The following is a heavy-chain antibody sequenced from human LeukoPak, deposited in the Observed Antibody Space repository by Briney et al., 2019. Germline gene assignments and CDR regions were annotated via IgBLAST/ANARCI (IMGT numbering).Heavy chain of an antibody. V-gene: IGHV3-7*01. CDR1: GFTFSSYW. J-gene: IGHJ4*02. D-gene: IGHD3-16*02. Sequence: PGGSLRLSCATSGFTFSSYWMGWVRQAPGKGLQWVGNIKEDGSHLYYLDSVKGRFTISGDNARNSLHLQMNSLRAEDTAVYFCARVICDYVWGSYRCHFDYWGQGTLVSVSS. CDR3: ARVICDYVWGSYRCHFDY. CDR2: IKEDGSHL.